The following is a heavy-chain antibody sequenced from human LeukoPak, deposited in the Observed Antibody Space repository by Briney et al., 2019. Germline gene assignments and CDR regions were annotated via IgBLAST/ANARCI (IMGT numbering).Heavy chain of an antibody. CDR1: GFTFSSYA. V-gene: IGHV4-59*01. CDR3: ARSEGSGSYFDY. D-gene: IGHD3-10*01. CDR2: ISYSGST. J-gene: IGHJ4*02. Sequence: LRLSCAASGFTFSSYAMSWIRRPPGKGLEWIGYISYSGSTKSNPSLKSRVTMSLGTSKNQFSLKLSSVTAADTAVYYCARSEGSGSYFDYWGQGTLVTVSS.